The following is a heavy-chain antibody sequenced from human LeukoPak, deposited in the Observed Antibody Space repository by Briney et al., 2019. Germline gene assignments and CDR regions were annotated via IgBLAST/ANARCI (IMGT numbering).Heavy chain of an antibody. CDR3: ARDLSGPNYGMDV. V-gene: IGHV1-2*06. J-gene: IGHJ6*02. CDR1: GYRFSGYY. CDR2: INPNSGDT. D-gene: IGHD3-9*01. Sequence: GASVKVSCKTSGYRFSGYYVHWVRQAPGQGLEWMGRINPNSGDTNSAQKFQGRVTMTRDTSVNTAYMELSRLRSDDTAVYFCARDLSGPNYGMDVWGQGTTVTVSS.